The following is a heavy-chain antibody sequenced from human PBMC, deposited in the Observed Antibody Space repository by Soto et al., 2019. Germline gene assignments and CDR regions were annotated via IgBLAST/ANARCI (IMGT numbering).Heavy chain of an antibody. V-gene: IGHV6-1*01. CDR3: ARDLMSRYSSGWYEDWFDP. Sequence: SQTLSLTCAISGDSVSSNSAAWNWIRQSPSRGLEWLGRTYYRSKWYNDYAVSVKSRITINPDTSKNQFSLQLNSVTPEDTAVYYCARDLMSRYSSGWYEDWFDPWGQGTLVTVSS. J-gene: IGHJ5*02. D-gene: IGHD6-19*01. CDR2: TYYRSKWYN. CDR1: GDSVSSNSAA.